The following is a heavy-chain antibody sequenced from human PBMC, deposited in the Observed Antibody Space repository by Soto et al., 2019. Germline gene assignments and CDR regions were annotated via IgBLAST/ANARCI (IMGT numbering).Heavy chain of an antibody. CDR2: INPTSGST. D-gene: IGHD6-13*01. CDR1: GYTFTINN. CDR3: ARDLAAGDH. Sequence: QVQLVQSGAEVKKPGASVKVPCRASGYTFTINNIHWVRQAPGQGLEWMGIINPTSGSTNYAQKFQGRVTLTYDTSTTTVYMELSGLRSEDTAVLYCARDLAAGDHWGQGTLVTVSS. J-gene: IGHJ4*02. V-gene: IGHV1-46*01.